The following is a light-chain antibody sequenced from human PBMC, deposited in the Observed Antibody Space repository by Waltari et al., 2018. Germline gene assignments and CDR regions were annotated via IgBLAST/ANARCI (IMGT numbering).Light chain of an antibody. V-gene: IGKV3-20*01. Sequence: EIVLTQSPGTLSLSPGERATLSCRASQGVGKYLACYQQRPGQGPRLLLYHASIRATGIPDGFSGSGFGTDFSLTISRLEPEDFAVYYCQKYDFLPATFGQGTTVEIK. CDR3: QKYDFLPAT. CDR1: QGVGKY. J-gene: IGKJ1*01. CDR2: HAS.